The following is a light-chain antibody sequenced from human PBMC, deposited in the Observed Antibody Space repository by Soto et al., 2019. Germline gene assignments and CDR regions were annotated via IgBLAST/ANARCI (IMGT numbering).Light chain of an antibody. CDR2: AVS. J-gene: IGKJ1*01. CDR3: QQYNKLPLT. Sequence: EIMMTQSPGTLSASPGERATLSCRASQSVSSNLAWYQQKPGQAPRLLIYAVSTTTTGIPARFSSRGSGTEFTLTISSLQSEDFALYYCQQYNKLPLTFGQGTKVEIK. V-gene: IGKV3-15*01. CDR1: QSVSSN.